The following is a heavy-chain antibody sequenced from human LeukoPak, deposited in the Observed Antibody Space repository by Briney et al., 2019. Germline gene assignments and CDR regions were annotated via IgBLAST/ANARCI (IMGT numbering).Heavy chain of an antibody. CDR2: IYYSGST. Sequence: SGTLSLTCAVSGGSISSSNWWSWVRQPPGKGLEWIGYIYYSGSTYYNPSLKSRVTISVDTSKNQFSLKLSSVTAADTAVYYCARDTRRLIAVAGTGGGWFDPWGQGTLVTVSS. J-gene: IGHJ5*02. CDR1: GGSISSSNW. D-gene: IGHD6-19*01. V-gene: IGHV4-4*02. CDR3: ARDTRRLIAVAGTGGGWFDP.